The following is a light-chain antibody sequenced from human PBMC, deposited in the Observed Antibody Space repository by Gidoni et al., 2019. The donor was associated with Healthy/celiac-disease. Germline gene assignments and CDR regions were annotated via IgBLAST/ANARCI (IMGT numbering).Light chain of an antibody. CDR1: SSNIRSNY. J-gene: IGLJ2*01. CDR2: RNN. Sequence: QSVLTQPPSASGTPGQRVTISGSGSSSNIRSNYVYWYQQHPGTAPKLLIYRNNQRPSGVPDRFSGSKSGTSASLAISGLRSEDEADYYCAAWDDSLSGVVFGGGTKLTVL. CDR3: AAWDDSLSGVV. V-gene: IGLV1-47*01.